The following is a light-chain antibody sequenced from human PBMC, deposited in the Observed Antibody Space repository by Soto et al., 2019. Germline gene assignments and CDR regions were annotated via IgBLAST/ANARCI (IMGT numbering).Light chain of an antibody. J-gene: IGKJ1*01. CDR2: AAA. V-gene: IGKV1-16*02. CDR1: QDIGYS. Sequence: DIQMTQSPSSLSASVGARVTITCRASQDIGYSLGWFQQRPGKAPKSLIYAAATLQSGVPSKFSGSGSGTHFTFTFSTLQPEDFGTYYCLPYNSGPRTFGQRTKVEIK. CDR3: LPYNSGPRT.